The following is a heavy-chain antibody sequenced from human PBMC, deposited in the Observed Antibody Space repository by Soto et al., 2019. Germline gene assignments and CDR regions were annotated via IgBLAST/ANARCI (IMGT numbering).Heavy chain of an antibody. CDR1: GFTFSSYG. V-gene: IGHV3-30*18. CDR2: ISYEGSNK. D-gene: IGHD3-10*01. Sequence: PGGSLRLSCAASGFTFSSYGMHWVRQAPGKGMEWVAVISYEGSNKYYADSVKGRFTISRDNSKNTLYLQMNSLRAEDTAVYYCAKGAYYYGSGRPPYYYGMDVWGQGTTVTVSS. CDR3: AKGAYYYGSGRPPYYYGMDV. J-gene: IGHJ6*02.